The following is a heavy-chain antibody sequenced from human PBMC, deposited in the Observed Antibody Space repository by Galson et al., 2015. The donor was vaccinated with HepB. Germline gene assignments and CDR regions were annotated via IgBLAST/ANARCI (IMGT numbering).Heavy chain of an antibody. CDR3: ARVYDSSGYWRDFDY. V-gene: IGHV1-3*01. CDR1: GYTFTSYA. D-gene: IGHD3-22*01. CDR2: INAGNGNT. Sequence: SVKVSCKASGYTFTSYAMHWVRQAPGQRLEWMGWINAGNGNTKYSQKFQGRVTITRDTSASTAYMELSSLRSEDTAVYYCARVYDSSGYWRDFDYWGQGTLVTVSS. J-gene: IGHJ4*02.